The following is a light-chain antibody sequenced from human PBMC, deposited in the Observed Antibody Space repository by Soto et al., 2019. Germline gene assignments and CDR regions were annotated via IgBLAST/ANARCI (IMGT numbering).Light chain of an antibody. CDR2: EVS. CDR3: CSYAGSSTPLI. Sequence: QSVLTQAASVSGSPGQSITISCTGTSSDVGSYIFVSWYQQHPGKAPRVMIYEVSKRPSGVSNRFSGSKSGNTASLTISGLQAEDEADYYCCSYAGSSTPLIFGTGTKVTVL. CDR1: SSDVGSYIF. V-gene: IGLV2-23*02. J-gene: IGLJ1*01.